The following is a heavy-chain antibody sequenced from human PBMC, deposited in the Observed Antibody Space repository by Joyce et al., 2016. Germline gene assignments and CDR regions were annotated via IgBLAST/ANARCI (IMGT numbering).Heavy chain of an antibody. J-gene: IGHJ4*02. CDR2: ISGSGLST. CDR1: GFTFSIYA. V-gene: IGHV3-23*01. CDR3: ARDQYGDPLDS. Sequence: EVQLLESGGGLVQPGGSLRFSCAAVGFTFSIYAMNWVRQAPGKGLEWVSGISGSGLSTYYADSVQGRFTISRDNSKNTLFLQMDSLRAEDTAGYYCARDQYGDPLDSWGQGTLVTVSS. D-gene: IGHD4-17*01.